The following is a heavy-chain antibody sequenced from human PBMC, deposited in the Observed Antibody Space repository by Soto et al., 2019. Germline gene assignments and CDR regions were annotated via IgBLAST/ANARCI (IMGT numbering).Heavy chain of an antibody. CDR3: ARSVAGHFDY. CDR1: GFPFSIYS. J-gene: IGHJ4*02. CDR2: ITSDTNTI. Sequence: EVQLVESGGGLVQPGGSLRLTCVASGFPFSIYSRNWVRQAPGKGLEWSSYITSDTNTIKYADSVKGRFTISRDNAKNLVYLQMNSLRDEDTAVYFCARSVAGHFDYWGQGTVVTVSS. V-gene: IGHV3-48*02. D-gene: IGHD6-19*01.